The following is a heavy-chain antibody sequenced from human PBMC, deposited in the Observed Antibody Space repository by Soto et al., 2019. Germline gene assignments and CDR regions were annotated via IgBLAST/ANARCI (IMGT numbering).Heavy chain of an antibody. D-gene: IGHD3-3*02. V-gene: IGHV4-39*01. CDR2: IFYLGSS. CDR1: GDSIISSDFY. CDR3: ARHSLALRKNNWFDP. J-gene: IGHJ5*02. Sequence: SETLSLTCTVSGDSIISSDFYWGWVRQTPGKGLEWIGSIFYLGSSYYNPSLKSRVTMSVDTSKNQFSLRLRSVTAADTALYFCARHSLALRKNNWFDPWGQGIMVTVSS.